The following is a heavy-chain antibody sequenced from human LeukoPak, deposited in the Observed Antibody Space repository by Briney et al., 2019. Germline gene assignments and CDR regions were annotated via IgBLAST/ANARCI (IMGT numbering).Heavy chain of an antibody. V-gene: IGHV1-58*02. Sequence: SVKVSRKASGFTFTSSAMQWVRQARGQRLEWIGWIVVGSGNTNYAQKFQERVTITRDMSTSTAYMELRSMRSEDTAVYYCAADSGGIQLCYWGQGTLVTVSS. CDR2: IVVGSGNT. J-gene: IGHJ4*02. D-gene: IGHD4-23*01. CDR3: AADSGGIQLCY. CDR1: GFTFTSSA.